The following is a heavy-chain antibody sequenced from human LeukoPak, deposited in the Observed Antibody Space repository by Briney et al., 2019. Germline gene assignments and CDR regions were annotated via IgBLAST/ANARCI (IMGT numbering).Heavy chain of an antibody. CDR3: TTNIRSKRDTKRYYYGMDV. CDR2: IKSKTDGGTT. V-gene: IGHV3-15*01. CDR1: GFTFSNAW. J-gene: IGHJ6*02. Sequence: GGSLRLSCAASGFTFSNAWMSWVRQAPGKGLEWVGRIKSKTDGGTTDYAAPVKGRFTISRDDSKNTLYLQMNSLKTEDTAVYYCTTNIRSKRDTKRYYYGMDVWGQGTTVTVSS. D-gene: IGHD1-26*01.